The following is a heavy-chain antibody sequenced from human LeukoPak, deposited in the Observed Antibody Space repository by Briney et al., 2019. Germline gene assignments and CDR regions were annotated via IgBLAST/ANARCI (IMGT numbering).Heavy chain of an antibody. D-gene: IGHD2-2*01. V-gene: IGHV1-2*02. CDR2: INPNSGVT. Sequence: GASVKVSCKASGYTFTGYYMHWVRQAPGQGLEWMGWINPNSGVTNYAQKFQRTVTLTRDKSISTAYMELSRLRSDDTAVYYCARDSDCSSTSCPNWFDPWGQGTLVTVSS. CDR1: GYTFTGYY. J-gene: IGHJ5*02. CDR3: ARDSDCSSTSCPNWFDP.